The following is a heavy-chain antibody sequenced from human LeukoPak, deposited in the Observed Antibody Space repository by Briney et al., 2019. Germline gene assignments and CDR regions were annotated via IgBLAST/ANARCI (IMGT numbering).Heavy chain of an antibody. CDR1: GFTFSSYS. CDR3: ASLGYSSSRRARQRSFIDY. J-gene: IGHJ4*02. V-gene: IGHV3-21*01. Sequence: GGSLRLSCAASGFTFSSYSMNWVRQAPGKGLEWVSSISSSSSYIYYADSVKGRFTISRDNAKNSLYLQMNSLRAEDTAVYYCASLGYSSSRRARQRSFIDYWGQGTLVTVSS. D-gene: IGHD6-13*01. CDR2: ISSSSSYI.